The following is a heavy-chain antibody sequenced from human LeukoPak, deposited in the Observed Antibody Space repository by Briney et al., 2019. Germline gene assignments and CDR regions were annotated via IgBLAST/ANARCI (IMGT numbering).Heavy chain of an antibody. V-gene: IGHV4-39*07. Sequence: SETLSLTCTVSGGSISSSSYYWTWIRQSPGKGLEWIGSWYNNGTSYYNPSLQSRVTLSLDTSKNQFSLKLTSVTAADTAVYYCARDVQGAYCSSTSCYNWFDPWGQGALVTVSS. CDR2: WYNNGTS. CDR1: GGSISSSSYY. CDR3: ARDVQGAYCSSTSCYNWFDP. J-gene: IGHJ5*02. D-gene: IGHD2-2*01.